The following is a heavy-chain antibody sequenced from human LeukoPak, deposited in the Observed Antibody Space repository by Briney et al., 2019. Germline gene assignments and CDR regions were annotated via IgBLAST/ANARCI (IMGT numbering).Heavy chain of an antibody. CDR1: GFTFSSYA. J-gene: IGHJ3*02. D-gene: IGHD3-3*01. CDR3: AKGVTIFGVVPDDAFDI. V-gene: IGHV3-23*01. CDR2: ISGSGGST. Sequence: GGSLRLSCAASGFTFSSYAMGWVRQAPGKGLEWVSAISGSGGSTYYADSVKGRFTISRDNSKNTLYLQMNSLRAEDTAVYYCAKGVTIFGVVPDDAFDIWGQGTMVTVSS.